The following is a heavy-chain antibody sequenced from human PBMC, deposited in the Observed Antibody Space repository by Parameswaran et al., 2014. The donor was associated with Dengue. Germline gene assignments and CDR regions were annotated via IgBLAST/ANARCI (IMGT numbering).Heavy chain of an antibody. CDR2: IYTSGST. V-gene: IGHV4-61*02. CDR3: ARGLGSFDY. D-gene: IGHD1-26*01. Sequence: RWIRQPPGKGLEWIGRIYTSGSTNYNPSLKSRVTISVDTSKNQFSLKLSSVTAADTAVYYCARGLGSFDYWGQGTLVTVSS. J-gene: IGHJ4*02.